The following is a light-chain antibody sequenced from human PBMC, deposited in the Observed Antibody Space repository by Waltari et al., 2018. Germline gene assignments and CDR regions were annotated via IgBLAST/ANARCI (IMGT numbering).Light chain of an antibody. CDR2: EVS. V-gene: IGLV2-8*01. J-gene: IGLJ2*01. CDR1: SSDVGRYNY. Sequence: QSALTQPPSPSGSPGQSVTIPCTGTSSDVGRYNYVPWYQQHPGKAPKLMIYEVSKRPSGVPARLSGSKSGNTASLTVSGLQAEDEADYYCSSYAGSNNVVFGGGTKLTVL. CDR3: SSYAGSNNVV.